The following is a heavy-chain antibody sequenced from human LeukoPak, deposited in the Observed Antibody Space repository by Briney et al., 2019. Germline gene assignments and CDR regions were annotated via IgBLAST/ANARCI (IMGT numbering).Heavy chain of an antibody. V-gene: IGHV4-61*02. J-gene: IGHJ4*02. D-gene: IGHD1-26*01. CDR3: AAQVGATRY. CDR2: IYTSGST. Sequence: PSQTLSLTCTVSGGSISSGSYYWSWIRQPAGKGLEWIGRIYTSGSTNYNPSLKSRVTISVDTSKNQFSLKLSSVTAADTAVYYCAAQVGATRYGGQGTVVSVSS. CDR1: GGSISSGSYY.